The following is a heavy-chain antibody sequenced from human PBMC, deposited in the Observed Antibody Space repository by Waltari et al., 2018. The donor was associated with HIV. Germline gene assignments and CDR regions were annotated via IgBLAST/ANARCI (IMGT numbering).Heavy chain of an antibody. CDR1: GFTFRNFA. CDR3: ARGYSSSRWIPLYH. J-gene: IGHJ4*02. D-gene: IGHD4-4*01. CDR2: FWSDGVEI. Sequence: QVQLVESGGGVVQPGTSLTLSCAVSGFTFRNFAIPWVRQSPGKGLEWLAVFWSDGVEISYANSVKGRFTISKDSSQKTLYLHLTSLRAEDTALYYCARGYSSSRWIPLYHWGRGTLVTVSS. V-gene: IGHV3-33*01.